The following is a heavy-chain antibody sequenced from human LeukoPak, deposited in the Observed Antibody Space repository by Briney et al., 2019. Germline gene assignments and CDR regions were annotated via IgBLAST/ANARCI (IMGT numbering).Heavy chain of an antibody. J-gene: IGHJ4*02. Sequence: GGSLRLSCAASGFMFSSYWMNWVRQAPGKGLEWVSYISSSSSTIYYADSVKGRFTISRDNAKNSLYLQMNSLRAEDTAVYYCARDDDSSGFDYWGQGTLVTVSS. CDR2: ISSSSSTI. D-gene: IGHD3-22*01. V-gene: IGHV3-48*04. CDR1: GFMFSSYW. CDR3: ARDDDSSGFDY.